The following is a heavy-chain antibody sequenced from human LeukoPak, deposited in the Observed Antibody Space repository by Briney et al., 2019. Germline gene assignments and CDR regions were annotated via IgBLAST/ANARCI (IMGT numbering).Heavy chain of an antibody. CDR1: GFSFTSYG. D-gene: IGHD6-13*01. Sequence: PGGSLRLSCAASGFSFTSYGIIWVRQAPGKGLEWVSGISGSGGSTYNADSVKGRFTISRDNSKNTLFLQMNSLRAEDTAAYYCAKSTSSWYGGPFDLWGRGTIVTVSS. CDR2: ISGSGGST. J-gene: IGHJ3*01. CDR3: AKSTSSWYGGPFDL. V-gene: IGHV3-23*01.